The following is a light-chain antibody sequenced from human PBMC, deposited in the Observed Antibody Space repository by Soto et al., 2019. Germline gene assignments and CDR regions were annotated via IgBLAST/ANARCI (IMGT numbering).Light chain of an antibody. CDR2: DVS. CDR1: SSDIGSYNY. J-gene: IGLJ1*01. CDR3: KSFTTSTTYV. Sequence: QSVLTQPASVSGSPGQSIAISCTGTSSDIGSYNYVSWYQQHPGKAPKLMIYDVSNRPSGVSDRFSGSKSGNTASLTISGLQAEDEADYYCKSFTTSTTYVFGTGIKVTVL. V-gene: IGLV2-14*01.